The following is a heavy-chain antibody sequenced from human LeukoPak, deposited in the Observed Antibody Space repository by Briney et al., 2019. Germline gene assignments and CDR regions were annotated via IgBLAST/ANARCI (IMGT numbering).Heavy chain of an antibody. J-gene: IGHJ4*02. CDR1: GYTFTSYG. V-gene: IGHV1-69*13. CDR2: IIPIFGTT. CDR3: ARGWPAETTVVTPYNY. Sequence: ASVKVSCKASGYTFTSYGISWVRQAPGQGLEWMGGIIPIFGTTNYAQKFQGRVTITAVESMRTAYMELSSLRSEDTGVYYCARGWPAETTVVTPYNYWGQGTLVTVSS. D-gene: IGHD4-23*01.